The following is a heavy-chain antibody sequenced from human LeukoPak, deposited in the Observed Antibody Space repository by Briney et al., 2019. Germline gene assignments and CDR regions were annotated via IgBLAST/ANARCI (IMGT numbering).Heavy chain of an antibody. CDR1: GFTFTHFS. CDR2: LSGSAI. D-gene: IGHD3-22*01. J-gene: IGHJ2*01. Sequence: GSLRLSCLASGFTFTHFSMSWIRQAPGKGLEWGSYLSGSAIYYADSVRGRFTISRDIAKNSLYLQMNSLRAEDTAVYYCARDGYYDSSGYYYAWYFDLWGRGTLVTVSS. CDR3: ARDGYYDSSGYYYAWYFDL. V-gene: IGHV3-11*01.